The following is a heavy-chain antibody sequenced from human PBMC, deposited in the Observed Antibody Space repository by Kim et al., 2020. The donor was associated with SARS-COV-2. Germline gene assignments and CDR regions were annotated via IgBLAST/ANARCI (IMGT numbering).Heavy chain of an antibody. V-gene: IGHV3-64D*09. CDR3: VKGPLDWLLLERDHYYGMDV. CDR2: ISSNGGST. D-gene: IGHD3-9*01. J-gene: IGHJ6*02. CDR1: GFTFSSYA. Sequence: GGSLRLSCSASGFTFSSYAMHWVRQAPGKGLEYVSAISSNGGSTYYADSVKGRFTISRDNSKNTLYLQMSSLRAEDTAVYYCVKGPLDWLLLERDHYYGMDVWGQGTTVTVSS.